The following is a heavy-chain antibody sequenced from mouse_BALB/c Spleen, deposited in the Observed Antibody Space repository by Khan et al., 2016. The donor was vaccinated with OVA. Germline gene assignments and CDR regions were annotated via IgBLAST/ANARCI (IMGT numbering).Heavy chain of an antibody. V-gene: IGHV1-7*01. J-gene: IGHJ2*01. CDR3: ARDRIDY. CDR1: GYTFSSYW. CDR2: INPTSGYT. Sequence: QVQLKESGAEQAKPGASVKMSCKPSGYTFSSYWMHWVKQRPGQGLEWIGYINPTSGYTAYNEKFKDKATLSADKSSSTAYMQLTSLTSEDSAGYYCARDRIDYWGQGTTLTVSS.